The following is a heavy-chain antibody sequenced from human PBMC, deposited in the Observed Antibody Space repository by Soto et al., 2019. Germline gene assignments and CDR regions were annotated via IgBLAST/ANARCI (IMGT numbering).Heavy chain of an antibody. CDR3: ARDFFGNHYFDF. J-gene: IGHJ4*02. D-gene: IGHD3-10*01. V-gene: IGHV4-38-2*02. CDR1: GYSISSGYQ. CDR2: IFHSGTT. Sequence: PSETLSLTCAVSGYSISSGYQWGWIRQPPGKGLEWIGNIFHSGTTSYNPSLKRRVTVSVDTSKNQISLNLTSVTAADTAIYYCARDFFGNHYFDFWGQGILVTVSS.